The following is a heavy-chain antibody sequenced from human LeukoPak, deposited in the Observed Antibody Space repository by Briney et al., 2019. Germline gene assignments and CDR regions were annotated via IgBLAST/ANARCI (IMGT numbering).Heavy chain of an antibody. CDR1: GYTFTSSW. V-gene: IGHV5-51*01. CDR2: VDPGDSET. J-gene: IGHJ3*02. D-gene: IGHD3-22*01. Sequence: GESLKISCEGSGYTFTSSWIGWVRQMPGKGLEWMGIVDPGDSETRYSPSFRGQVTISADTSISTAYLQWSSLKASDTAMYYCARRLMYYYDSSGYDVAFDIWGQGTMVTVSS. CDR3: ARRLMYYYDSSGYDVAFDI.